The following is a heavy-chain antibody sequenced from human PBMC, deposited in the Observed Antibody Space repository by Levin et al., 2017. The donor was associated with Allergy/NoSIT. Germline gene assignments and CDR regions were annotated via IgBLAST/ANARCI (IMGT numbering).Heavy chain of an antibody. D-gene: IGHD3/OR15-3a*01. CDR2: IYPGDSEA. CDR1: GYSFSSYW. CDR3: AAYPWTGRY. J-gene: IGHJ4*02. Sequence: GESLKISCTASGYSFSSYWIGWVRQTPEKGLEWMGFIYPGDSEARYSPSFQGHVTMSVDKSTKTVYLQWNSLRTSDTAMYFCAAYPWTGRYWGQGTRVTVSS. V-gene: IGHV5-51*01.